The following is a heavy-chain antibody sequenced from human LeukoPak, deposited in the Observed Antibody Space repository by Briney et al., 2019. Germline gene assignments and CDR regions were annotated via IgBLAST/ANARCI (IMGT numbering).Heavy chain of an antibody. J-gene: IGHJ4*02. V-gene: IGHV3-53*01. CDR1: GFSLTHYA. CDR2: IYSGGST. Sequence: GGSLRLSCAASGFSLTHYAMNWVRQAPGKGLEWVSVIYSGGSTYYADSVKGRFTISRDNSKNTLYLQMNSLRAEDTAVYYCARGSNWVTLDYWGQGTLVTVSS. CDR3: ARGSNWVTLDY. D-gene: IGHD7-27*01.